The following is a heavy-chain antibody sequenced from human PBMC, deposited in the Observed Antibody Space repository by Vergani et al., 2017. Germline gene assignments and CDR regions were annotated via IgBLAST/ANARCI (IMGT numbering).Heavy chain of an antibody. CDR1: GFTFSSYW. CDR2: IKQDGSEK. D-gene: IGHD3-3*01. V-gene: IGHV3-7*01. CDR3: ARDTYDFWSGYYTGGAFDI. J-gene: IGHJ3*02. Sequence: EVQLVESGGGLVQPGGSLRLSCAASGFTFSSYWMSWVRQAPGKGLEWVANIKQDGSEKYYVDSVKGRFTISRDNAKNSLYLQMNSLRAEDTAVYYCARDTYDFWSGYYTGGAFDIWGQGTMVTVSS.